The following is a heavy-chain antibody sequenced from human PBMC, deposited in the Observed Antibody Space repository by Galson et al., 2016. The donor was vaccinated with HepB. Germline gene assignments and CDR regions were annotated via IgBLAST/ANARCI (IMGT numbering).Heavy chain of an antibody. CDR3: VKVFVGGWYRGAFDS. J-gene: IGHJ4*02. V-gene: IGHV3-9*01. CDR1: GFTFGNYG. CDR2: ISWNGGII. Sequence: SLRLSCAASGFTFGNYGIHWVRQAPGKGLEWVSGISWNGGIIGYVDSVKGRFTVSRDNAKGFLYLHMNSLRPEDTAFYYCVKVFVGGWYRGAFDSWGRGALVTVSS. D-gene: IGHD6-19*01.